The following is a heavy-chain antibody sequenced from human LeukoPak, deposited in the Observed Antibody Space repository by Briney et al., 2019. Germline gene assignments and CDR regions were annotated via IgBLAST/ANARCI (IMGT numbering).Heavy chain of an antibody. CDR3: ARAHRYYYDSSGYYHYDY. J-gene: IGHJ4*02. V-gene: IGHV4-4*02. D-gene: IGHD3-22*01. CDR2: IYHSGST. Sequence: SGTLSLTCAVSGGSISSSNWWSWVRQPPGKGLEWIGEIYHSGSTNYNPSLKSRVTISVDTSKNQFSLKLSSVTAADTAVYYCARAHRYYYDSSGYYHYDYWGQGTLVTVSS. CDR1: GGSISSSNW.